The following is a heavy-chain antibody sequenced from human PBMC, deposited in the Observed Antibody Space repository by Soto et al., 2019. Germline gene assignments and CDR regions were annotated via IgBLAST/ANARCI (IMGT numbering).Heavy chain of an antibody. CDR2: IIPIFGTA. J-gene: IGHJ6*02. CDR1: GGTFSSYA. CDR3: ARGSTYGDYVGYYYYGMDV. D-gene: IGHD4-17*01. Sequence: SVKVSCKASGGTFSSYAISWVRQAPGQGLEWMGGIIPIFGTANYAQKFQGRVTITADKSTSTAYMELSSLRSEDTAVYYCARGSTYGDYVGYYYYGMDVWGQGTTVTVSS. V-gene: IGHV1-69*06.